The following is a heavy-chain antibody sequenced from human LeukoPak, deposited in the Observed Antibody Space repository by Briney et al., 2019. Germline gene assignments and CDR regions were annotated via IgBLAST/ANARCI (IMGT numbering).Heavy chain of an antibody. CDR3: ARDRITTSSYYFDY. CDR2: ISSSSSTI. V-gene: IGHV3-48*01. CDR1: GFTFSSYS. J-gene: IGHJ4*02. D-gene: IGHD3-16*01. Sequence: GGSLRLSCAASGFTFSSYSMNWVRQAPGKGLEWVSYISSSSSTIYYADSVKGRFTISRDNAKNSLYLQMNSLRAEDTAVYYCARDRITTSSYYFDYWGQGTLVTVSS.